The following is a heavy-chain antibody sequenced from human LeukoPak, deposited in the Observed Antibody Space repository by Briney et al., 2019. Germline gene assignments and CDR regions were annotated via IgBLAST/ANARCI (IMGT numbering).Heavy chain of an antibody. D-gene: IGHD6-19*01. CDR1: GGSISSSSYY. CDR3: ARGRPYSSGTRRVYFDY. J-gene: IGHJ4*02. Sequence: SETLSLTCTVSGGSISSSSYYWGWIRQPPGKGLEWIGSIYYSGSTYYNPSLKSRVTISVDTSKNQFSLKLSSVTAADTAVYYCARGRPYSSGTRRVYFDYWGQGTLVTVSS. CDR2: IYYSGST. V-gene: IGHV4-39*01.